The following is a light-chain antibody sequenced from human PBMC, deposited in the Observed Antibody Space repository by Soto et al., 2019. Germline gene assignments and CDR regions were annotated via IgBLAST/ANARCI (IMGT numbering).Light chain of an antibody. J-gene: IGKJ3*01. V-gene: IGKV3-11*01. CDR2: DAS. CDR1: QSVSSY. Sequence: EIVLTQSPATLSLSPGERATLSCRASQSVSSYLAWYQQNPGQAPRLLIYDASNRATGIPARFSGSGSGTDFTLTISILEPEDFAVDYCQQRSNWPTFGPGTKVDIK. CDR3: QQRSNWPT.